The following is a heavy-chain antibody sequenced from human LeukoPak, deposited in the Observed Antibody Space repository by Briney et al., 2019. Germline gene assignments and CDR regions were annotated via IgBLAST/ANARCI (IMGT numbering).Heavy chain of an antibody. CDR1: GGSISSYY. CDR2: IYYSGST. D-gene: IGHD3-9*01. Sequence: PSETLSLTCTVSGGSISSYYWSWIRQPPGKGLEWIGYIYYSGSTNYNPSLKSRVTISVDTSKNQFSLKLSSVTAADTAVYYCARKSRYYDILTGYSTPQAFDIWGQGTMVTVSS. J-gene: IGHJ3*02. CDR3: ARKSRYYDILTGYSTPQAFDI. V-gene: IGHV4-59*12.